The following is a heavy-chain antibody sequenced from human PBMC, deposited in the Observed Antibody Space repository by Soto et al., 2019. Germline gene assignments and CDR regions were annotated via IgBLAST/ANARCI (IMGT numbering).Heavy chain of an antibody. CDR2: IKSKTDGGTT. CDR3: GTPAVAGTVDYYGMDV. D-gene: IGHD6-19*01. CDR1: GFTFSNAW. Sequence: GGSLRLSCAASGFTFSNAWMNWVRQAPGKGLEWVGRIKSKTDGGTTDYAAPVKGRFTISRDDSKNTLYPQMNSLKTEDTAVYYCGTPAVAGTVDYYGMDVWGQGTTVTVSS. V-gene: IGHV3-15*07. J-gene: IGHJ6*02.